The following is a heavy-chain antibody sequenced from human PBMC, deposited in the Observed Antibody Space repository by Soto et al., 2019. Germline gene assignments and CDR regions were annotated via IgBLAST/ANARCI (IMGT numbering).Heavy chain of an antibody. CDR3: ARHRASMDV. CDR1: GGSISSSSYY. J-gene: IGHJ6*02. V-gene: IGHV4-39*01. Sequence: SETLSLTCTVSGGSISSSSYYWGWIRQPPGKGLEWIGSIYYSGSTYYNPSLKSRVTISVDTSKNQFSLKLSSVTAADTAVYYCARHRASMDVWGQGTTVTVSS. CDR2: IYYSGST.